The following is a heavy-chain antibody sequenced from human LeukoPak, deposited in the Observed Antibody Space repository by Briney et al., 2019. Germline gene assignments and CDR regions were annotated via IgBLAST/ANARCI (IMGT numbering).Heavy chain of an antibody. CDR3: VRGVYGAYIDY. Sequence: SETLSLTCAVYGGSFSSYYWSWIRQPPGKGLEYIAYIYYRGNTNYNPSLKSRVTISIDTSKKQLSLKLSSVTAADTAVYYCVRGVYGAYIDYWGQGTLVTVSS. D-gene: IGHD4-17*01. CDR2: IYYRGNT. J-gene: IGHJ4*02. V-gene: IGHV4-59*01. CDR1: GGSFSSYY.